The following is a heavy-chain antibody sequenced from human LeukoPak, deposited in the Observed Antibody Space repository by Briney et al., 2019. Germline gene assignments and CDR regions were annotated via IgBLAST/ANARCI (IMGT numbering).Heavy chain of an antibody. CDR1: GFTFDDYA. V-gene: IGHV3-9*01. D-gene: IGHD4-11*01. Sequence: GGSLRLSCAASGFTFDDYAMHWVRQAPGKGLEWVSGISWNSGSIGYADSVKGRFTISRDNAKNSLYLQMNGLRAEDTAVYYCARQLRNYFDYWGQGTLVTVSS. CDR3: ARQLRNYFDY. J-gene: IGHJ4*02. CDR2: ISWNSGSI.